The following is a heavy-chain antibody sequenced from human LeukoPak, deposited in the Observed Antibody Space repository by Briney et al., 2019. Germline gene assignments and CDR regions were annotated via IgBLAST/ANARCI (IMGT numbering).Heavy chain of an antibody. J-gene: IGHJ4*02. Sequence: GRSLRLSCAASGFTFSSYSMNWVRQAPGKGLEWVSYISSSSSTIYYADSVKGRFTISRDNAKNSLYLQMNSLRAEDTAVYYCARDSSSSSSPNYFDYWGQGTLVTVSS. CDR2: ISSSSSTI. D-gene: IGHD6-6*01. CDR1: GFTFSSYS. V-gene: IGHV3-48*01. CDR3: ARDSSSSSSPNYFDY.